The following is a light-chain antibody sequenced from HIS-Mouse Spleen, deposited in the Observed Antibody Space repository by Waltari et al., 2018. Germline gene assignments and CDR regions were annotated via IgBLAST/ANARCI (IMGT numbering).Light chain of an antibody. J-gene: IGLJ2*01. Sequence: SYELTQPPPVSVSPGQTARITCPGDALPKNYAYWYQQKSGQAPLLVIYEDSKRPSGIPERFSGSSSGTMATLTISGAQVEDEADYYCYSTDSSGNHRVFGGGTKLTVL. CDR1: ALPKNY. CDR3: YSTDSSGNHRV. CDR2: EDS. V-gene: IGLV3-10*01.